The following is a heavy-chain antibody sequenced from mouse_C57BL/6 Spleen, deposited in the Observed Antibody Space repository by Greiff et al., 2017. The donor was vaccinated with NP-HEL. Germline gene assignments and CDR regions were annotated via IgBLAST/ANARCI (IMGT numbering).Heavy chain of an antibody. D-gene: IGHD2-4*01. CDR3: ARGDDYPYYFDY. CDR2: IWSGGST. V-gene: IGHV2-2*01. J-gene: IGHJ2*01. CDR1: GFSLTSYG. Sequence: VMLVESGPGLVQPSQSLSITCTVSGFSLTSYGVHWVRQSPGKGLEWLGVIWSGGSTDYNAAFISRLSISKDNSKSQVFFKMNSLQADDTAIYYCARGDDYPYYFDYWGQGTTLTVSS.